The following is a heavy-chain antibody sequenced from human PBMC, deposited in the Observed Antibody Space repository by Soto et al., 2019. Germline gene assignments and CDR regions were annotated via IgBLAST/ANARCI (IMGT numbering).Heavy chain of an antibody. J-gene: IGHJ4*02. CDR2: INWNSGSI. D-gene: IGHD3-22*01. Sequence: GGSLRLSCAASGFTFDDYAMHWIRQAPGKGLEWVSGINWNSGSIGYADSVKGRFTISRDNAKNSLYLQMNSLRTEDTALYYCAKGYNYDRSGNPDYWGQGTLVTVSS. CDR1: GFTFDDYA. V-gene: IGHV3-9*01. CDR3: AKGYNYDRSGNPDY.